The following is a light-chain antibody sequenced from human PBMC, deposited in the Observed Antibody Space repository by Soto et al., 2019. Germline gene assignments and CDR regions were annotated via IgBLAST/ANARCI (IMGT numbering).Light chain of an antibody. Sequence: DIVMTQSPLSLPVTPGEPASISCTSSESLLHSNGNTYLDWYLQKPGQSPQLVIYLGSNRASGVPDRFSGGGSGTDFTLKISRVEAEDFGVYYCMQGLKTPRTFGQGTKVEIK. CDR1: ESLLHSNGNTY. J-gene: IGKJ1*01. V-gene: IGKV2-28*01. CDR3: MQGLKTPRT. CDR2: LGS.